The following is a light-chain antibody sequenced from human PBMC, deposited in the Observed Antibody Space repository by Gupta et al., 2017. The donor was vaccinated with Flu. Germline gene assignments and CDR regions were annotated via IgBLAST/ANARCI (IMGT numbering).Light chain of an antibody. CDR3: QQYKNWPPWT. V-gene: IGKV3-15*01. Sequence: ELVLTQSPATLSVSPGGRATLFCRASQSVTSNLAWYQQKPGQAPRLLIYGSSTRATGLPARFSGSGYGTEFTLTISSRQSEDFAVYYCQQYKNWPPWTFGQGTKVEMK. CDR1: QSVTSN. J-gene: IGKJ1*01. CDR2: GSS.